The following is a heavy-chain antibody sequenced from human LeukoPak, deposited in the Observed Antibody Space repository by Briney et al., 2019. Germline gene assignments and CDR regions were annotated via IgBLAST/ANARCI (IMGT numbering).Heavy chain of an antibody. Sequence: EASVKVSCKASGYTFTSYDINWVRQATGQGLEWMGWMNPNSGNTGYVQKFQGRVTITRNTSISTAYMELSSLRSEDTAVYYCARGRKAYRKTPNWFDPWGQGTLVTVSS. CDR2: MNPNSGNT. CDR1: GYTFTSYD. V-gene: IGHV1-8*03. J-gene: IGHJ5*02. D-gene: IGHD3-16*01. CDR3: ARGRKAYRKTPNWFDP.